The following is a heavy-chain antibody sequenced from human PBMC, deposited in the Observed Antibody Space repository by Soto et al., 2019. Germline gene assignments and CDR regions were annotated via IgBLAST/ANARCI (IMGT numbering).Heavy chain of an antibody. CDR3: AIARNDIVVVPARGGYYYYMDV. V-gene: IGHV3-11*01. J-gene: IGHJ6*03. Sequence: GGSLRLSCAASGFTFSDYYMSWIRQAPGKGLEWVSYISSSGSTIYYADSVKGRFTISRDNAKNSLYLQMNSLRAEDTAVYYCAIARNDIVVVPARGGYYYYMDVWGKGTTVTVSS. D-gene: IGHD2-2*01. CDR1: GFTFSDYY. CDR2: ISSSGSTI.